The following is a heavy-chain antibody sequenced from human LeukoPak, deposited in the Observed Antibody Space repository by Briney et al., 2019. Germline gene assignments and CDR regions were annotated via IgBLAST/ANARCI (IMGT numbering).Heavy chain of an antibody. V-gene: IGHV3-11*01. D-gene: IGHD3-10*01. CDR2: ISSSGSTT. CDR1: GDSY. Sequence: PGGSLRLSCAPTGDSYMSWIRQAPGKGLEWISYISSSGSTTYYADSVKGRFTISRDHAKNSVYLQMNSLRADDTAVYYCAIRKRSIYVGDLGLADWGQGTLVTVSS. J-gene: IGHJ4*02. CDR3: AIRKRSIYVGDLGLAD.